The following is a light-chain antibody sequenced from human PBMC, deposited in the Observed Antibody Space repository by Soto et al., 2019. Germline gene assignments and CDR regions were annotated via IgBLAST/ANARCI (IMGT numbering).Light chain of an antibody. CDR3: QKYNSALGIT. CDR1: QGISNY. Sequence: DIQMTQSPSSLSASVRDRVTITCRASQGISNYLAWYQQKPGKVPKLLIYAASTLQSGVPSRFSGSGSGTDFTLTISSLQPEDVATYYCQKYNSALGITFGGGTKVEIK. CDR2: AAS. V-gene: IGKV1-27*01. J-gene: IGKJ4*01.